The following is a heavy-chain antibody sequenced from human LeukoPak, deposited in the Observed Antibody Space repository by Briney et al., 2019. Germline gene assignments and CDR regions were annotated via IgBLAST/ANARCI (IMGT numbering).Heavy chain of an antibody. CDR3: ATQTPLRYFDWLLSFDY. D-gene: IGHD3-9*01. Sequence: GGSLRLSCAASGFTFSSYGMHWVRQAPGKGLERVAFIRYDGSNKYYADSVKGRFTISRDNSKNTLYLQMNSLRAEDTAVYYCATQTPLRYFDWLLSFDYWGQGTLVTVSS. CDR2: IRYDGSNK. V-gene: IGHV3-30*02. J-gene: IGHJ4*02. CDR1: GFTFSSYG.